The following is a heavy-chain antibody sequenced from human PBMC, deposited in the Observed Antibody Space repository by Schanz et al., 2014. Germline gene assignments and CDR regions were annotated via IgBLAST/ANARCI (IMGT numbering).Heavy chain of an antibody. CDR1: GYTFISYG. J-gene: IGHJ2*01. Sequence: QVQLVQSGAEVKKPGASVKVSCKASGYTFISYGIKWVRQAPGQGLEWMGWISAYNGHTDYAQKLQGRVTMTTDTSTGTAYMELRSLRSDDTAVYYCARLSVAGRPHVNYWYFDLWGRGTLVTVSS. CDR3: ARLSVAGRPHVNYWYFDL. CDR2: ISAYNGHT. D-gene: IGHD6-19*01. V-gene: IGHV1-18*01.